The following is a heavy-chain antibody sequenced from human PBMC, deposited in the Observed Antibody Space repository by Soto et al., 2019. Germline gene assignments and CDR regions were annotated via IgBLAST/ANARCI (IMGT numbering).Heavy chain of an antibody. CDR3: AKDRHRIAVAGPMDV. V-gene: IGHV3-30*18. CDR1: GFTFSSYG. D-gene: IGHD6-19*01. Sequence: QVQLVESGGGVVQPGRSLRLSCAASGFTFSSYGMHWVRQAPGKGLEWVAVISYDGSNKYYADSVKGRFTISRDNSKNTLYLQMNSLRAEDTAVYYCAKDRHRIAVAGPMDVW. CDR2: ISYDGSNK. J-gene: IGHJ6*01.